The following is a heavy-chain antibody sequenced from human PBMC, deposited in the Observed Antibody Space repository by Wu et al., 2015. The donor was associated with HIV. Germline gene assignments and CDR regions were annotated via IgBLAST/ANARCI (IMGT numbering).Heavy chain of an antibody. CDR1: GDTSRNYG. CDR3: ARGGWAAAAGADY. CDR2: FSPVFANP. J-gene: IGHJ4*02. Sequence: QVHLVQSGAEVKKPGSSVKVSCKASGDTSRNYGFSWVRQAPGQGLEWMGRFSPVFANPSYAQKFQGRVTMTWDTSSSTTYLELSSLRSDDTAVYYCARGGWAAAAGADYWGQGTLVSVSS. D-gene: IGHD6-13*01. V-gene: IGHV1-69*04.